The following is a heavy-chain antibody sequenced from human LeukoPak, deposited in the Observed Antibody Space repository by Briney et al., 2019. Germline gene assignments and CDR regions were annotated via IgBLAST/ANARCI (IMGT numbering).Heavy chain of an antibody. J-gene: IGHJ4*02. CDR1: GFTFSSYA. Sequence: GGSLRLSCAASGFTFSSYAIHWVRQAPGKGLEWVAVISYDGSNKNYADSVKGRFTISRDNAKNSLYLQMNSLRAEDTAVYYCAKEPQKWEPYDGYYFDYWGQGTLVTVSS. CDR2: ISYDGSNK. CDR3: AKEPQKWEPYDGYYFDY. V-gene: IGHV3-30*04. D-gene: IGHD1-26*01.